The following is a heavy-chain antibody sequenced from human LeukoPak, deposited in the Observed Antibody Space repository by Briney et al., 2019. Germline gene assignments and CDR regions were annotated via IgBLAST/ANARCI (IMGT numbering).Heavy chain of an antibody. CDR3: ARPTSAQAIAVAGPFDY. J-gene: IGHJ4*02. CDR1: GFTFSSYW. V-gene: IGHV3-74*01. CDR2: INSDGSST. Sequence: GGSLRLSCAASGFTFSSYWMHWVRQSPGKGLVWVSRINSDGSSTYYADFVKGRFTISRDNAKNTLYLQMNSLRAEDTAVYYCARPTSAQAIAVAGPFDYWGQGTLVTVSS. D-gene: IGHD6-19*01.